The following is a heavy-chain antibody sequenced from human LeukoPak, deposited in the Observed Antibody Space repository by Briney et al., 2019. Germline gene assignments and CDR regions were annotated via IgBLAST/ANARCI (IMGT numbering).Heavy chain of an antibody. D-gene: IGHD6-6*01. Sequence: SETLSLTCAVYSGPFSGYYWSWLRQPPGKGLEWIGSISYSGRTFYQPSLTSRVAISIDASKSQFSLRLSSVTAADTAVYYCVRETSSSAHYWGQGTLVTVSS. J-gene: IGHJ4*02. CDR3: VRETSSSAHY. V-gene: IGHV4-34*01. CDR2: ISYSGRT. CDR1: SGPFSGYY.